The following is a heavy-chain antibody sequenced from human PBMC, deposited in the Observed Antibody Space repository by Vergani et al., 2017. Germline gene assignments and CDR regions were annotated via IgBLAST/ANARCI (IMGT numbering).Heavy chain of an antibody. CDR3: ARHRKLAVAGYFYWYFDL. V-gene: IGHV3-7*01. J-gene: IGHJ2*01. CDR2: IKQDGSEK. CDR1: GFTFSSYA. Sequence: EVQLLESGGGLVQPGGSLRLSCAASGFTFSSYAMSWVRQAPGKGLEWVANIKQDGSEKYYVDSVKGRFTISRDNAKNSLYLQMNSLRAEDTAVYYCARHRKLAVAGYFYWYFDLWGRGTLVTVSS. D-gene: IGHD6-19*01.